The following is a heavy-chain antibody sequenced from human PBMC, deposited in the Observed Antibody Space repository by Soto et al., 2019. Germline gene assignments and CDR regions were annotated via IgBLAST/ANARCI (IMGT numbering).Heavy chain of an antibody. J-gene: IGHJ5*02. V-gene: IGHV4-30-4*01. CDR3: ARVDAVRRGWFDP. D-gene: IGHD1-1*01. Sequence: QVQLQESGPGLVKPSQTLSLTCTVSGGSISSGDYYWSWIRLPPGKGLEWIGYIYYSGSTYYNPSLKSRVTISVDTSKNQSSLKLSSVTAADTAVYYCARVDAVRRGWFDPWGQGTLVTVSS. CDR2: IYYSGST. CDR1: GGSISSGDYY.